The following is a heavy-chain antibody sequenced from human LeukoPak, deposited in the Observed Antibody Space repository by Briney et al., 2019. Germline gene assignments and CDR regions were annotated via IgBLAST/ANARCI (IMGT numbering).Heavy chain of an antibody. J-gene: IGHJ3*02. D-gene: IGHD2-21*02. Sequence: GGSLRLSCAASGFTVSSNYMSWVRQAPGKGLEWVANIKQDGSEKYYVDSVKGRFTISRDNAKNSLYLQMNSLRAEDTAVYYCARDCGGDCYSDAFDIWGRGTMVTVSS. CDR3: ARDCGGDCYSDAFDI. CDR2: IKQDGSEK. CDR1: GFTVSSNY. V-gene: IGHV3-7*01.